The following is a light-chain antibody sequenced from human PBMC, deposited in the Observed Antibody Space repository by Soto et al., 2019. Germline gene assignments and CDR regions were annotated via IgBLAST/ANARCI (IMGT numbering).Light chain of an antibody. CDR1: ESISNW. CDR3: QQYRTYS. CDR2: HAS. Sequence: IQFTHSPTTLPASVAYGVTLTCRASESISNWLAWYQQRPGTAPKLLIYHASILETAVPSRFSGNGSGTEFTLTISSLQPGDFATYYCQQYRTYSFGQGTKVDI. J-gene: IGKJ1*01. V-gene: IGKV1-5*01.